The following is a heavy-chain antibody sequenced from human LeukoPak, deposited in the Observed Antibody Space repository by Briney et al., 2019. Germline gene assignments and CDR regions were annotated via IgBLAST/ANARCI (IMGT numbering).Heavy chain of an antibody. V-gene: IGHV3-33*08. Sequence: PGGSLRLSCAASGFTFSNYWIHWVRQAPGKGLEWVAVIWYDGSNKYYADSVKGRFTISRDNPKNTVYLQMNSLRAEDTAVYYCARGLRDWFDPWGQGTLVTVSS. CDR3: ARGLRDWFDP. J-gene: IGHJ5*02. CDR1: GFTFSNYW. D-gene: IGHD2-21*02. CDR2: IWYDGSNK.